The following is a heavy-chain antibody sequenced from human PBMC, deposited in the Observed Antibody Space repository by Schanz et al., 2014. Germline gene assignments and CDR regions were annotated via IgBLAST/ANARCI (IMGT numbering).Heavy chain of an antibody. V-gene: IGHV3-23*04. CDR2: ISGSGGNT. Sequence: VPLVDSGGGLVKPGGSLRLSCAASGFTFRGYAMSWVRQAPGRGLEWVSIISGSGGNTYYADAVRGRFTISRDNSKNTLYLQMNSLRAEDTAVYYCAKGRFGELSAFDIWGQGTMVTVSS. CDR1: GFTFRGYA. D-gene: IGHD3-10*01. J-gene: IGHJ3*02. CDR3: AKGRFGELSAFDI.